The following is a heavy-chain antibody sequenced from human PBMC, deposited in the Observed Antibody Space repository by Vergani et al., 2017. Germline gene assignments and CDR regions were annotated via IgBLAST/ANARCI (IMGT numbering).Heavy chain of an antibody. CDR1: GGSISSGSYY. CDR3: AGSLYYYYGMDV. Sequence: QVQLQESGPGLVKPSQTLSLPCTVSGGSISSGSYYWSWIRQPAGKGLEWIGRIYTSGSTNYNPSLKSRVTISVDTSKQQFSLKLSSVTAADTAVYYCAGSLYYYYGMDVWGQGTTVTVSS. V-gene: IGHV4-61*02. J-gene: IGHJ6*02. D-gene: IGHD6-6*01. CDR2: IYTSGST.